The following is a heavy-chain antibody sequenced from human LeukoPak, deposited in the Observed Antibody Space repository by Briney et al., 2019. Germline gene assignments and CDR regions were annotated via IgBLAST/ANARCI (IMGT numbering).Heavy chain of an antibody. Sequence: PGRSLRLSCAASGFTFSSYGMHWVRQAPGKGLEWVAVISYDGSNKYYADSVKGRFTISRDNSKNTPYLQMNSLRAEDTAVYYCAKEEGGSGWEKNFDYWGQGTLVTVSS. CDR2: ISYDGSNK. J-gene: IGHJ4*02. CDR1: GFTFSSYG. D-gene: IGHD6-19*01. CDR3: AKEEGGSGWEKNFDY. V-gene: IGHV3-30*18.